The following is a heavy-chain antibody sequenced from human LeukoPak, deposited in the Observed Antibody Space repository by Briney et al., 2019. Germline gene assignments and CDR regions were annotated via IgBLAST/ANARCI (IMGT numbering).Heavy chain of an antibody. J-gene: IGHJ4*02. CDR2: ISYDGSNK. CDR1: GFTFSNAW. Sequence: GGSLRLSCAASGFTFSNAWMSGVRQAPGKGLEWVAVISYDGSNKYYADSVKGRFTISRDNSKNTLYLQMNSLRAEDTAVYYCAKDWTKDYYWGQGTLVTVSS. V-gene: IGHV3-30*18. D-gene: IGHD3/OR15-3a*01. CDR3: AKDWTKDYY.